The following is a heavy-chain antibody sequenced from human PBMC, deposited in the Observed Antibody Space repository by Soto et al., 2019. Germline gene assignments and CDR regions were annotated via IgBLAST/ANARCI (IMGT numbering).Heavy chain of an antibody. CDR2: IYSGGST. D-gene: IGHD6-13*01. CDR1: GFTVSSNY. V-gene: IGHV3-53*01. CDR3: ARSSSSWYFDY. J-gene: IGHJ4*02. Sequence: GSLRLSCAASGFTVSSNYMSWVRQAPGKGLEWVSVIYSGGSTYYADSVKGRFTISRDNSKNTLYLQMNSLRAEDTAVYYCARSSSSWYFDYWGQGTLVTVSS.